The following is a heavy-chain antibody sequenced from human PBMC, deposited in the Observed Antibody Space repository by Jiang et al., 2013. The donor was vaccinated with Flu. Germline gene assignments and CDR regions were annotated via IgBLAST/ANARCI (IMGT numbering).Heavy chain of an antibody. CDR1: GASITTSY. V-gene: IGHV4-59*01. D-gene: IGHD3-3*01. CDR3: ARVHDWSGYYLNWFDP. CDR2: IHNSGST. Sequence: VQLVESGPGLVKPSETLSLTCSVSGASITTSYWSWIRQPPGKGLEWIGYIHNSGSTDYNPSLKSRVTISVDPSKNQFSLKLTSVTAADTAVYYCARVHDWSGYYLNWFDPWAREPWSPSLQ. J-gene: IGHJ5*02.